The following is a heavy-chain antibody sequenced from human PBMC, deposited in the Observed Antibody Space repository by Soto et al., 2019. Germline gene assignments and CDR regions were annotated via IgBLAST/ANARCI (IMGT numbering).Heavy chain of an antibody. CDR1: GGPITSSGYY. J-gene: IGHJ2*01. CDR2: IDHSGRT. D-gene: IGHD4-17*01. Sequence: TLSLTCTVSGGPITSSGYYWSWIRQLPGRGLEWIGYIDHSGRTYYNPSLESRITISVDTSSNRFSLNLNSMTAADTAVYYCASSTVTTIHYYFDLWGRGTPVTVSS. V-gene: IGHV4-31*03. CDR3: ASSTVTTIHYYFDL.